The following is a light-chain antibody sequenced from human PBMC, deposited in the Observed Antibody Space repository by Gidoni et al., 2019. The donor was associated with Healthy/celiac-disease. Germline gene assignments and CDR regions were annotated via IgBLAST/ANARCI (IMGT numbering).Light chain of an antibody. Sequence: IQLTQSPSFLSASVGDRVTITCRASQGISSYSAWYQQKPGKAPKLLIYAASTLQSGVPSRFSGSGSGTEFTLTISSLQPEDFATYYCQQLNSYPRGFTFGPGTKVDIK. V-gene: IGKV1-9*01. CDR1: QGISSY. J-gene: IGKJ3*01. CDR3: QQLNSYPRGFT. CDR2: AAS.